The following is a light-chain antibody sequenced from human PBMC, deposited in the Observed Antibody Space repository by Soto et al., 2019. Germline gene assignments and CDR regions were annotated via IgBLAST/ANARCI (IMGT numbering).Light chain of an antibody. CDR1: SSDVGGYNY. J-gene: IGLJ2*01. CDR3: TSYAGSYTLI. Sequence: QSALTQPASVSGSPGQSITISCTGTSSDVGGYNYVSWYQQHPGKAPKLMIYEVSNRPSGVSNRFSGSKSGNTASLTISGLQAEDEADYYCTSYAGSYTLILGGGTKLTVL. V-gene: IGLV2-14*01. CDR2: EVS.